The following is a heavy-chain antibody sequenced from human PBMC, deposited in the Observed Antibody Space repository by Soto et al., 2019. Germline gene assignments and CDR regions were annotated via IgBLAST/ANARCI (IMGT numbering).Heavy chain of an antibody. CDR1: GFTVSVMC. CDR2: IYPAGPT. V-gene: IGHV3-53*01. J-gene: IGHJ4*02. Sequence: GGSLRISCASSGFTVSVMCMDWVRQAPGKGLEWVSVIYPAGPTYYADSVKGRFTISRDNSKNTLFLQLNNLRAEDTAVYYCARDEDSSGLHYWGQGILVTVSS. D-gene: IGHD6-19*01. CDR3: ARDEDSSGLHY.